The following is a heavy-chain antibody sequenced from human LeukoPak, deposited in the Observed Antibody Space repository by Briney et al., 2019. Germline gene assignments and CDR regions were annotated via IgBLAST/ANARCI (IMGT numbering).Heavy chain of an antibody. CDR2: IYSGGST. D-gene: IGHD5-24*01. CDR3: ARGERWLQSRAFDI. J-gene: IGHJ3*02. V-gene: IGHV3-53*01. Sequence: GGSLTLSCVASGFSVNNKYMSWVRQAPGKGLEWVSVIYSGGSTYYADSVKGRFTISRDNSKNTLYLQMNSLRAEDTAVYYCARGERWLQSRAFDIWGQGTMVTVSS. CDR1: GFSVNNKY.